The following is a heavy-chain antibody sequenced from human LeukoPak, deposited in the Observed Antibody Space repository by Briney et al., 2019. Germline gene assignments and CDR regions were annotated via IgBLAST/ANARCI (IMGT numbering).Heavy chain of an antibody. CDR1: GFTFSDYY. J-gene: IGHJ4*02. CDR2: ISSSGSTI. Sequence: PGGSLRLSCAASGFTFSDYYMSWIRQAPGKGLEWVSYISSSGSTIYYADSVKGRFTISRDNAKNSLYLQMNSLRAEDTAVYYCARAPSSSSWSDYFDYWGQGTLVTVSS. V-gene: IGHV3-11*01. D-gene: IGHD6-13*01. CDR3: ARAPSSSSWSDYFDY.